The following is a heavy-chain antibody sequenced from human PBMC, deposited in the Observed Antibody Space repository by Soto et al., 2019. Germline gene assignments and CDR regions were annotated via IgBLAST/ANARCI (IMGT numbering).Heavy chain of an antibody. V-gene: IGHV1-8*01. CDR1: GYSFTNND. CDR3: ARMETFGWLKWYDP. J-gene: IGHJ5*02. CDR2: MNPGSGDT. Sequence: ASVKVSCRASGYSFTNNDVSWVRQATGQGLEWMGWMNPGSGDTGYAQKFQGRVTMTRDISIATAYMELSSLRSDDTAIYYCARMETFGWLKWYDPLGQGHRLTVSS. D-gene: IGHD3-16*01.